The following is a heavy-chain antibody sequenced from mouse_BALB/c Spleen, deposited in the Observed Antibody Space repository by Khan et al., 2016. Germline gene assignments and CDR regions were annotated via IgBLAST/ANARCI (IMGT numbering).Heavy chain of an antibody. V-gene: IGHV4-1*02. CDR2: INPDSSTI. Sequence: EVKLLESGGGLVQPGGSLKLSCAASGFDFSRYWMSWVRQAPGKGLEWIGEINPDSSTINYTPSLKAKFIISRANAKNTLYLQMRKVRSEDTALYYCASTFWYFDDWGAGTTVTVSS. CDR1: GFDFSRYW. J-gene: IGHJ1*01. CDR3: ASTFWYFDD.